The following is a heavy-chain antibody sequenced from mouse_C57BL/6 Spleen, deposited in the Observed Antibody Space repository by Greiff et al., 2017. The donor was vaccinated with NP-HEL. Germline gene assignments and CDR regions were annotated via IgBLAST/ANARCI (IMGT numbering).Heavy chain of an antibody. Sequence: EVMLVESGGDLVKPGGSLKLSCAASGFTFSSYGMSWVRQTPDKRLEWVATISSGGSYTYYPDSVKGRFTISRDNAKNTLYLQMSSLKSEDTAMYYCASYYGSSSAWFAYWGQRTLVTVSA. CDR2: ISSGGSYT. D-gene: IGHD1-1*01. J-gene: IGHJ3*01. V-gene: IGHV5-6*01. CDR1: GFTFSSYG. CDR3: ASYYGSSSAWFAY.